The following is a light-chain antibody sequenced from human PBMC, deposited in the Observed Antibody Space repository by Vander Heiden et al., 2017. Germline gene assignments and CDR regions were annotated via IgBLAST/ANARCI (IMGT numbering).Light chain of an antibody. CDR2: GAS. Sequence: EIVFTQSPAPLSLSPGERATLSCRASQSVSSSYLAWYQQKPGQAPRLLIYGASSRATGIPDRFSGSGSGTDFTLTISSLEPEDFVVDYCQQYGSSPPYTFGQGTKLEIK. J-gene: IGKJ2*01. CDR1: QSVSSSY. CDR3: QQYGSSPPYT. V-gene: IGKV3-20*01.